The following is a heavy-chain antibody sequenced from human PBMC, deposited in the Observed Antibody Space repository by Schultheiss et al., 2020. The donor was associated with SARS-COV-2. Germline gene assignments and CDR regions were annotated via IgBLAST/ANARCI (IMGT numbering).Heavy chain of an antibody. J-gene: IGHJ6*02. CDR1: GFTFSGSA. D-gene: IGHD6-13*01. V-gene: IGHV3-73*01. CDR2: IRSKANSYAT. CDR3: TTSQIAAAGRWGGGYYYYGMDV. Sequence: GGSLRLSCAASGFTFSGSAMHWVRQASGKGLEWVGRIRSKANSYATAYAASVKGRFTISRDNSKNTLHLQMNSLRAEDTAVYYCTTSQIAAAGRWGGGYYYYGMDVWGQGTTVTVSS.